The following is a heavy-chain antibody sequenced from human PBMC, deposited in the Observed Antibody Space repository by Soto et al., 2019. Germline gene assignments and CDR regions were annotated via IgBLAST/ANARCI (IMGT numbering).Heavy chain of an antibody. D-gene: IGHD3-10*01. CDR3: ARPYYYGSGSSSNWFDP. CDR1: GGSFSGYY. J-gene: IGHJ5*02. CDR2: INHSGST. Sequence: SETLSLTCAVYGGSFSGYYWSWIRQPPGKGLEWIGEINHSGSTNYNPSLKSRVTISVDTSKNQFSLKLSSVTAADTAVYYCARPYYYGSGSSSNWFDPWGQGTLVTVSS. V-gene: IGHV4-34*01.